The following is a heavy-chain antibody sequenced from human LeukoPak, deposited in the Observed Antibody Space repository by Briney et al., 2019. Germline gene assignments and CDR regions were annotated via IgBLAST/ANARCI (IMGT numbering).Heavy chain of an antibody. CDR1: GGSISSGGYY. D-gene: IGHD3-22*01. J-gene: IGHJ5*02. CDR2: IYYSGST. CDR3: AGYDSSGYRA. Sequence: SETLSLTRTVSGGSISSGGYYWSWIRQHPGKGLEWIGYIYYSGSTYYNPSLKSRVTISVDTSKNQFSLKLSSVTAADTAVYYCAGYDSSGYRAWGQGTLVTVSS. V-gene: IGHV4-31*03.